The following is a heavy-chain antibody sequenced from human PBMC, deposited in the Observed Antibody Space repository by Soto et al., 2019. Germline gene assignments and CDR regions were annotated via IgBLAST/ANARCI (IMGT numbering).Heavy chain of an antibody. CDR1: GGSISSSNW. CDR2: IYHSGST. V-gene: IGHV4-4*02. CDR3: PRVVGGYYYGMDV. Sequence: QVQLQESGPGLVKPSGTLSLTCAVSGGSISSSNWWSWVRQPPGKGLEWIGEIYHSGSTNYNPSLMSRVTITVDKSKNQFSLKLSSVTAADTALYYCPRVVGGYYYGMDVWGQGTTVTVSS. D-gene: IGHD2-2*01. J-gene: IGHJ6*02.